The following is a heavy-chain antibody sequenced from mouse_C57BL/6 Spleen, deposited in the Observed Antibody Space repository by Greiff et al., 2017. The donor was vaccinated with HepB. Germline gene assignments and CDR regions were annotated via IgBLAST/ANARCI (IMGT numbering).Heavy chain of an antibody. CDR2: IDPSDSYT. CDR3: SLLLLDY. J-gene: IGHJ2*01. V-gene: IGHV1-50*01. Sequence: QVQLQQPGAELVKPGASVKLSCKASGYTFTSYWMQWVKQRPGQGLEWIGEIDPSDSYTNYNQKFKGKATLTVDTSSSTAYMQLSSLTSEDSAVYYCSLLLLDYWGQGTTLTVSS. CDR1: GYTFTSYW. D-gene: IGHD1-1*01.